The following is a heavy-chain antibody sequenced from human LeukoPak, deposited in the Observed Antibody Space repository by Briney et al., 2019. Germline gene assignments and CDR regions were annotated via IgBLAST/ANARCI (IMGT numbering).Heavy chain of an antibody. CDR3: ARAPSEIGGYYPEYLRH. J-gene: IGHJ1*01. V-gene: IGHV3-74*01. Sequence: GGSLRLSCAASGFTFSSYWMHWVRQAPGKGLVWVARIKSDGSTNYSDSVNGRFTISKDNTKNTVSLQMNSLRAEDTGVYYCARAPSEIGGYYPEYLRHWGQGTMVTVSS. D-gene: IGHD3-22*01. CDR1: GFTFSSYW. CDR2: IKSDGST.